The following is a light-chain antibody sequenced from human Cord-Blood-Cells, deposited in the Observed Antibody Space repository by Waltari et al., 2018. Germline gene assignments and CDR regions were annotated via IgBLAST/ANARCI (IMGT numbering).Light chain of an antibody. CDR2: SNN. V-gene: IGLV1-44*01. J-gene: IGLJ2*01. Sequence: QSVLTQPPSASGTPGPRVAISCSGSSSNIGSNTVTWYQPLPGTAPKLLIYSNNQRPSGVPDRFSGSKSGTSASLAISGLQSEDEADYYCAAWDDSLNGVVFGGGTKLTVL. CDR3: AAWDDSLNGVV. CDR1: SSNIGSNT.